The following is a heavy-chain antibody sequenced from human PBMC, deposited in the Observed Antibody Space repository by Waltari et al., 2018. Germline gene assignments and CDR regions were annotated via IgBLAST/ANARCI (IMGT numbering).Heavy chain of an antibody. CDR1: GYTFRDYY. Sequence: EVQLRQSGAELRKPGTQVKISCKASGYTFRDYYIHWVQQAPGKGLQWVGLVDPEDGQAIYAEKFQGRVTITADTSTDTAYLELSSLTSEDTAVFYCATALGDNTSASRPFHLWGQGTVITVSS. CDR2: VDPEDGQA. CDR3: ATALGDNTSASRPFHL. V-gene: IGHV1-69-2*01. D-gene: IGHD3-10*01. J-gene: IGHJ3*01.